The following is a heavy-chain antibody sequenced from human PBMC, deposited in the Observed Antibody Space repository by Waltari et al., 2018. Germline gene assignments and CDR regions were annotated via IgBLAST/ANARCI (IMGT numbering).Heavy chain of an antibody. CDR2: ITYNGRN. CDR1: GDSINNYY. D-gene: IGHD3-3*01. Sequence: QVQLQESGPGLVKPSETLSLTCTVSGDSINNYYWNWIRQPPGKELEWIGYITYNGRNTYNPSLRSRITISVDTSKTQFSLKLSSVTAADTAVYYCARTYDFWSGYPLGHWGQGTLVTVSS. CDR3: ARTYDFWSGYPLGH. V-gene: IGHV4-59*01. J-gene: IGHJ4*02.